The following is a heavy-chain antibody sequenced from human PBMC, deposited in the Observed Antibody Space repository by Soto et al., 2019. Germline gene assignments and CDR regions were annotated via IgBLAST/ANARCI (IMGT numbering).Heavy chain of an antibody. CDR3: AREENGQSHY. J-gene: IGHJ4*02. D-gene: IGHD2-8*01. CDR2: IYYSGNT. V-gene: IGHV4-39*02. CDR1: GGSISSSSHH. Sequence: SETLSLTCTVSGGSISSSSHHWAWIRQPPGKGLEWIGSIYYSGNTYHSPSLKSRVTISVDTSKNQFSLKLSSVTAADTSVYYCAREENGQSHYWGQGTLVTVSS.